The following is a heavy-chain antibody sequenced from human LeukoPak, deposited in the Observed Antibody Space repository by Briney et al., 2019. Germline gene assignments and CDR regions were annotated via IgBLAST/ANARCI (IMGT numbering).Heavy chain of an antibody. Sequence: GGTLTLSCAASGFTFSSYDMSWVRQAPGQGLEWVSVIYSGGSTYYADSVKGRFTISRDNSKTTLYIQMSSLRAEDTAVYYCPRAKPKNMVRGLIMRRESRYYFDYWGQGTLVTVSS. D-gene: IGHD3-10*01. CDR3: PRAKPKNMVRGLIMRRESRYYFDY. J-gene: IGHJ4*02. CDR1: GFTFSSYD. CDR2: IYSGGST. V-gene: IGHV3-53*01.